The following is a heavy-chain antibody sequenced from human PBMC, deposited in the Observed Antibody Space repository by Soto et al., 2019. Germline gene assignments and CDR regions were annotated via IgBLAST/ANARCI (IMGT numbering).Heavy chain of an antibody. CDR3: ARAHDYVDSRAFDI. CDR1: GGSIGSYY. V-gene: IGHV4-59*01. D-gene: IGHD4-17*01. J-gene: IGHJ3*02. CDR2: IYYSGST. Sequence: PSETLSLTCTVSGGSIGSYYWSWIRQPPGKGLEWIGYIYYSGSTNYNPSLKSRVTISVDTSKNQFSLKLSSVTAADTAVYYCARAHDYVDSRAFDIWGQGTMVTVSS.